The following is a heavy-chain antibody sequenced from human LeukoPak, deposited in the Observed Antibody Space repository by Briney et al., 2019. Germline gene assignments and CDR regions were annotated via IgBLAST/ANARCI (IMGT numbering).Heavy chain of an antibody. CDR3: ATDHSMANTAWWFDP. CDR2: INPSGGST. J-gene: IGHJ5*02. V-gene: IGHV1-46*01. CDR1: GYPFTAYY. Sequence: ASAKVSCKAFGYPFTAYYMYWVRQAPGQGPEWMGIINPSGGSTSYAQKFQGRVTMTRDMSTNTVYMELSSLRSEDTAFYYCATDHSMANTAWWFDPWGQGTLVTVSS. D-gene: IGHD5-24*01.